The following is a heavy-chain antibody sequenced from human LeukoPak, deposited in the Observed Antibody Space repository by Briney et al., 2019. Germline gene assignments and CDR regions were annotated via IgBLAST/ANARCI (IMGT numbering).Heavy chain of an antibody. CDR2: INPNSGGT. J-gene: IGHJ6*03. CDR1: GYTFTGYY. CDR3: AREGSSSNYYYYYMDV. V-gene: IGHV1-2*02. D-gene: IGHD6-6*01. Sequence: ASVKVSCKASGYTFTGYYIHWVRQAPGQGLEWMGWINPNSGGTNYAQKFQGRVTMTRDTSISTAYMELSRLRSDDTAVYYCAREGSSSNYYYYYMDVWGKGTTVTVSS.